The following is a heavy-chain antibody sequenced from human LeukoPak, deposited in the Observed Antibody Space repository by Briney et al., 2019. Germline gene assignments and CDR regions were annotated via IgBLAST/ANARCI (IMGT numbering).Heavy chain of an antibody. Sequence: GGSLRLSCAAPGFTFSSFAMSWVRQAPGKGLEWVSAISGSGGSTYYADSVKGRFTISRDNSKNTLYLQMNSLRAEDTAVYYCAKDPSSSTGPNDHYFDYWGQGTLVTVSS. CDR1: GFTFSSFA. CDR2: ISGSGGST. J-gene: IGHJ4*02. CDR3: AKDPSSSTGPNDHYFDY. D-gene: IGHD2-2*01. V-gene: IGHV3-23*01.